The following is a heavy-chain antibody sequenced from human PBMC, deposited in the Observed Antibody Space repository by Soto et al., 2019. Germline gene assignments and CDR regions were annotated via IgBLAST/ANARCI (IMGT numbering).Heavy chain of an antibody. CDR2: IYWNDFK. V-gene: IGHV2-5*01. Sequence: SGPTLVNPTGTLTLTCTCSGFSFKTSGVGVGWIRQPPGKTLEWLALIYWNDFKRYTPSLESRLTITKDTSKNQVVLTVTNVDPADTATYYCAHSRGYIGYEGPNLYEMDVWGQGTTGIVAS. CDR3: AHSRGYIGYEGPNLYEMDV. CDR1: GFSFKTSGVG. D-gene: IGHD5-12*01. J-gene: IGHJ6*01.